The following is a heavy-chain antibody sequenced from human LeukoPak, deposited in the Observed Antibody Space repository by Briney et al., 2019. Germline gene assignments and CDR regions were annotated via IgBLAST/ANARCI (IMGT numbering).Heavy chain of an antibody. CDR1: GGSISSYY. D-gene: IGHD1-26*01. Sequence: PSETLSLTCTVSGGSISSYYWSWIRQPPGKGLEWIGYFYYSGSTNYNPSLKSRVTISVDTSKNQFSLKLSSVTAADTAVYYCARILNSGSYYDLDYWGQGTLVTVSS. J-gene: IGHJ4*02. CDR2: FYYSGST. CDR3: ARILNSGSYYDLDY. V-gene: IGHV4-59*01.